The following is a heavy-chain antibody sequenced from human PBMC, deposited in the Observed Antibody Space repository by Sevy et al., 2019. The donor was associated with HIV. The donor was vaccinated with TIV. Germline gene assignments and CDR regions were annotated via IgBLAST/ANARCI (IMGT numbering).Heavy chain of an antibody. V-gene: IGHV4-59*08. CDR3: AGENAWGRGYS. CDR1: GGSITSLY. Sequence: SETLSLTCTVSGGSITSLYWNWIRQPPGKGLEWIANIYYNGHINYNPALKSRVTLSLDTSKNHFSLSLSSGTAADTAMYYCAGENAWGRGYSWGQGTLVTVSS. J-gene: IGHJ4*02. D-gene: IGHD1-26*01. CDR2: IYYNGHI.